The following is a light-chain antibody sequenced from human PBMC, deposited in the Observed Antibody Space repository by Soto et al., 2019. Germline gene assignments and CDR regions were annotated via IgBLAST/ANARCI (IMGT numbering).Light chain of an antibody. CDR3: QSYDSSLSGCV. CDR2: GNI. CDR1: SSNIGAGYV. Sequence: QSVLTQPPSVSGAPGQRVTISCTGSSSNIGAGYVVHWYQQLPGTAPKLLIYGNINRPSGVPDRFSGSKSDTSASLAITGLQAEDEADYYCQSYDSSLSGCVFGTGTKLTVL. V-gene: IGLV1-40*01. J-gene: IGLJ1*01.